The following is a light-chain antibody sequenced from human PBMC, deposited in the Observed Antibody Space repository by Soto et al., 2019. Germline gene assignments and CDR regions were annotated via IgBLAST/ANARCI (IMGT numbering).Light chain of an antibody. Sequence: EIVLTQSPATLSLSPGERATLSCRASQSVSSYLAWYQQKPAQAPSLLIYGASSRATGIPDRFSGSGSGTDFTLTISRLEPEDFAVYYCQQYGSSGTFGQGTKVDIK. CDR3: QQYGSSGT. J-gene: IGKJ1*01. V-gene: IGKV3-20*01. CDR2: GAS. CDR1: QSVSSY.